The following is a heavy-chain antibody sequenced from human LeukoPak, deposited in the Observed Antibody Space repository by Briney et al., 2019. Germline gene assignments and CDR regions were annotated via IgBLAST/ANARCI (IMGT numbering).Heavy chain of an antibody. CDR1: GGSISNGNYY. Sequence: SETLSLTCSVSGGSISNGNYYWGWVRQPPGKGLEWIGTIHYRGSTYFNPSLKSRVTISLDTSKNQFSLKLNSVTAADTALYYCARQTNQGALMVFDPGAREPWSPSPQ. V-gene: IGHV4-39*01. CDR2: IHYRGST. J-gene: IGHJ5*02. D-gene: IGHD2-8*01. CDR3: ARQTNQGALMVFDP.